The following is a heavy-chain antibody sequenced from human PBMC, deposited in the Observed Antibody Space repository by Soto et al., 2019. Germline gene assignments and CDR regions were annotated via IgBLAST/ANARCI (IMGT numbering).Heavy chain of an antibody. CDR2: ISGSGGST. D-gene: IGHD1-26*01. J-gene: IGHJ4*02. CDR1: GFTFSSYA. Sequence: EVQLLESGGGLVQPGGSLRLSCAASGFTFSSYAMSWVRQAPGKGLEWVSAISGSGGSTYYADSVKGRFTISRDNSKNTLYKQMNSLRAEDTAVYYCAKAPVLEWELLMGFDYWGQEPLVTVSS. V-gene: IGHV3-23*01. CDR3: AKAPVLEWELLMGFDY.